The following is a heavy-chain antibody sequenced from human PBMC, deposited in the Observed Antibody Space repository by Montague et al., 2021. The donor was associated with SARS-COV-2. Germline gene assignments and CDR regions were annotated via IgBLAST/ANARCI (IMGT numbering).Heavy chain of an antibody. V-gene: IGHV4-59*13. CDR1: GGSISSYY. CDR3: ARTEYNWNDWFDP. Sequence: SETLSLTCSVSGGSISSYYWSWIRQSPGKGLEWIGYIFRSGITDYNPSLKSRVTISVDMSKNQFSLQLNSVTAADSAAYYCARTEYNWNDWFDPWGQGTLVTVSS. CDR2: IFRSGIT. J-gene: IGHJ5*02. D-gene: IGHD1-20*01.